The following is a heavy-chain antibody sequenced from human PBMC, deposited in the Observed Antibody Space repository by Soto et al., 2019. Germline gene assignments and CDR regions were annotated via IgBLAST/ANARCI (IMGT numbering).Heavy chain of an antibody. CDR2: IIPIFGTA. D-gene: IGHD3-22*01. CDR1: GGTFSSYA. V-gene: IGHV1-69*06. Sequence: QVQLVRSGAEVKKPGSSVKVSCKASGGTFSSYAISWVRQAPGQGLEWMGGIIPIFGTANYAQKFQGRVTITADKSTSTAYMELSSLRSEDTAVYYCAREVLYYYDSSGYSYYYGMDVWGQGTTVTVSS. CDR3: AREVLYYYDSSGYSYYYGMDV. J-gene: IGHJ6*02.